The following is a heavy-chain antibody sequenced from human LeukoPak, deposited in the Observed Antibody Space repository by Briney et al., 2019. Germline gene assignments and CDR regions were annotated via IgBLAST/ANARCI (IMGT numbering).Heavy chain of an antibody. CDR2: ISAYNGNT. D-gene: IGHD2-8*01. CDR3: ARRKKNGWFDP. V-gene: IGHV1-18*01. Sequence: ASVKVSCKASGYTFTSYGISWVRQAPGQGLEWMGWISAYNGNTNYAQKLQGRVTMTTDTSTSTAYMELRSLRSEGTAVYYCARRKKNGWFDPWGQGTLVTVSS. CDR1: GYTFTSYG. J-gene: IGHJ5*02.